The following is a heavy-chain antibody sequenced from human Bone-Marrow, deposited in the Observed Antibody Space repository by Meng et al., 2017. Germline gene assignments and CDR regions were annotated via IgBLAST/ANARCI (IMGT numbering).Heavy chain of an antibody. Sequence: GGSLRLSCAASGFTFSSYSMNWVRQAPGKGLEWVSSISSSSSYIYYADSVKGRFTISRDNAKNSLYLQMNSLRAEDTAVYYCARDLSRGSSGYYYVLWYFDFWGRGTLVTVSS. J-gene: IGHJ2*01. CDR1: GFTFSSYS. D-gene: IGHD3-22*01. CDR3: ARDLSRGSSGYYYVLWYFDF. CDR2: ISSSSSYI. V-gene: IGHV3-21*01.